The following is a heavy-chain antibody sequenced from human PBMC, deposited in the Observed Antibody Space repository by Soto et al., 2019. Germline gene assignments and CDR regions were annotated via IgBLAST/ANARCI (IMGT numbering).Heavy chain of an antibody. J-gene: IGHJ6*02. Sequence: ASVKVSCKASGNTLTGYFLHWVRQARGQGLEWLGWLNSNSGGTKIAQKFQGRLAMTRDKSITTTYLQWSSLKASDTAIYYCAASIFYYGMDVWGQGTTVTVSS. CDR1: GNTLTGYF. CDR3: AASIFYYGMDV. CDR2: LNSNSGGT. V-gene: IGHV1-2*02.